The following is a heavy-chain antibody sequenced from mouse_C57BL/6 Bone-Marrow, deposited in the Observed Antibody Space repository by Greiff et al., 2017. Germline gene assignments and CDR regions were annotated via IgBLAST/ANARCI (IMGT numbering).Heavy chain of an antibody. Sequence: QVQLQQSGSELRSPGSSVKLSCKDFDSEVFPIAYMSWVRQKPGHGFEWIGGILPSIGRTIYGEKFEDKATLDADTLSNTAYLELNSLTSEDSAIYYCASRESYYYGSSYDFDVWGTGTTVTVSS. D-gene: IGHD1-1*01. J-gene: IGHJ1*03. CDR1: DSEVFPIAY. CDR2: ILPSIGRT. V-gene: IGHV15-2*01. CDR3: ASRESYYYGSSYDFDV.